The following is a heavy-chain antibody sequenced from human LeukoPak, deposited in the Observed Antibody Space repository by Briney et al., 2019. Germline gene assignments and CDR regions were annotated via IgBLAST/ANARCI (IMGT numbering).Heavy chain of an antibody. Sequence: PGGSLRLSCAASGFTFSSYSMNWVRQAPGKGLEWVSSISSSSSYIYYADSVKGRFTISRDNAKNSLYLQMNSLRAEDTAVYYCARDIRIVGATTPYYFDYWGQGTLVTVSS. CDR1: GFTFSSYS. D-gene: IGHD1-26*01. V-gene: IGHV3-21*01. J-gene: IGHJ4*02. CDR2: ISSSSSYI. CDR3: ARDIRIVGATTPYYFDY.